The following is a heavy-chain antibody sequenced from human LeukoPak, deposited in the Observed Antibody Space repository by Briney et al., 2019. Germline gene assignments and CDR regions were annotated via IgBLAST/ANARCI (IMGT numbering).Heavy chain of an antibody. Sequence: GGSLRLSCAASGFTFSSYAMHWVRQAPGKGLEWVAVISYDGSNKYYADSVKGRFTISRDNSKNTLYLQMNSLRAEDTAVYYCARDSSGWPQRENDAFDIWGQGTMVTVSS. CDR1: GFTFSSYA. J-gene: IGHJ3*02. D-gene: IGHD6-19*01. CDR2: ISYDGSNK. V-gene: IGHV3-30*04. CDR3: ARDSSGWPQRENDAFDI.